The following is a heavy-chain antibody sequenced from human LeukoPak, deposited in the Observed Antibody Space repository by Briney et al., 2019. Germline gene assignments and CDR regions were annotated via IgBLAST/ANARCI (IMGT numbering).Heavy chain of an antibody. CDR3: TRDWGIAAAVTDY. D-gene: IGHD6-13*01. Sequence: SETLSLTCTVSGDSISSSGYYWGWIRQPPGKGLEWIGSIYYTGSTYYNPSLKSRVTISVDTSKNQFPLKLSSVTAADTAVYYCTRDWGIAAAVTDYWGQGTLVTVSS. CDR1: GDSISSSGYY. CDR2: IYYTGST. V-gene: IGHV4-39*06. J-gene: IGHJ4*02.